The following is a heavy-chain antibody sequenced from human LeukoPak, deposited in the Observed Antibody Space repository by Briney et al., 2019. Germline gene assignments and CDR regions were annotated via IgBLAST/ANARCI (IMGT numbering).Heavy chain of an antibody. CDR3: APHPLGYDSSGYYYPSIDY. CDR2: IIPIFGTA. D-gene: IGHD3-22*01. V-gene: IGHV1-69*13. J-gene: IGHJ4*02. Sequence: LAASVKVSCKASGGTFSSYTISWVRQAPGQGLEWMGGIIPIFGTANYAQKFQGRVTITADESTSTAYMELSSLRSEDTAVYYCAPHPLGYDSSGYYYPSIDYWGQGTLVTVSS. CDR1: GGTFSSYT.